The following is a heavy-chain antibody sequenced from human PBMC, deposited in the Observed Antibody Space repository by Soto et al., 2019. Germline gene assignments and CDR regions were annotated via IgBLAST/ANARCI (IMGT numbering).Heavy chain of an antibody. V-gene: IGHV4-59*13. CDR2: IYYSGST. D-gene: IGHD4-17*01. CDR3: ARDWITPYGDYPYNWFDP. J-gene: IGHJ5*02. CDR1: GGSINSYC. Sequence: SETLSLTCTVSGGSINSYCWSWIGPPPGKGLEWIGYIYYSGSTNDNPSLKRRVTISVDTSKNQFSLKLSSVTAADTAVYYCARDWITPYGDYPYNWFDPWGRGTLVTVSS.